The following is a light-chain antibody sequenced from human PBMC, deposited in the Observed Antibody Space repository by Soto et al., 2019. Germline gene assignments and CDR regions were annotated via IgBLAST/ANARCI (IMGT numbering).Light chain of an antibody. CDR1: QRIRSN. J-gene: IGKJ1*01. Sequence: EIVMTQSPDTLSLSPGEGATLSCRVSQRIRSNLAWYQQRPGQAPRLLMYGASTRADGIPARFTGRGSGTEFTLSISSLQSADFADYYCQQYHIWPPWTSGQGTKVELK. V-gene: IGKV3-15*01. CDR3: QQYHIWPPWT. CDR2: GAS.